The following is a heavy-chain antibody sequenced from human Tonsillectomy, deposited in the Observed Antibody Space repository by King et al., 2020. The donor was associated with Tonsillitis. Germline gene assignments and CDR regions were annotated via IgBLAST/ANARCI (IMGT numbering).Heavy chain of an antibody. V-gene: IGHV4-59*08. CDR1: GDSISSYY. CDR2: AHYSGNT. CDR3: ARPYSSSFWFFDL. J-gene: IGHJ2*01. Sequence: VQLQESGPGLVKPSETLSLTCTVSGDSISSYYWSWIRQPPGKGLEWIGFAHYSGNTNYNPSLKSRVTMSLDTSKDHFSLRLNSVNAADTAVDYCARPYSSSFWFFDLWGRGTLVTVSS. D-gene: IGHD6-6*01.